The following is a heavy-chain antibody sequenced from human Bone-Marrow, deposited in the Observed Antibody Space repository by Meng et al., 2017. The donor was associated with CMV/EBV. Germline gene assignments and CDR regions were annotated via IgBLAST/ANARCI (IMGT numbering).Heavy chain of an antibody. J-gene: IGHJ4*02. D-gene: IGHD3-22*01. V-gene: IGHV1-69*06. CDR1: GAFRSYA. CDR3: ARLGAYYYDSSGYWVDY. Sequence: GAFRSYAINLGGQAPGQRLWVMGGIIPIFGTANYAQKFQGRVTITADKSTSTAYMELSSLRSEDTAVYYCARLGAYYYDSSGYWVDYWGQGTLVTVSS. CDR2: IIPIFGTA.